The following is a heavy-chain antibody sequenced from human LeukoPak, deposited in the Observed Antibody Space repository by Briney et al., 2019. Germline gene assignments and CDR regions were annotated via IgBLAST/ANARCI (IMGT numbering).Heavy chain of an antibody. V-gene: IGHV4-39*07. CDR2: IYYSGST. Sequence: PSETLSLTCTVSGGSITSSSYYWGWIRQPPGKGLEWFGSIYYSGSTYYNPSLKSRVTISVDTSKNQFSLKLSSVTAADTAVYYCARLKVYYYDSSGYYYRAAFDIWGQGTMVTVSS. CDR3: ARLKVYYYDSSGYYYRAAFDI. D-gene: IGHD3-22*01. J-gene: IGHJ3*02. CDR1: GGSITSSSYY.